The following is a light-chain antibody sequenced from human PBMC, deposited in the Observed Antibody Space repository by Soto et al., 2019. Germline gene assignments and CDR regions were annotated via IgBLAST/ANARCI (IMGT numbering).Light chain of an antibody. Sequence: QSVLTQPPSASGTPGQRVTISCSGSRSNIGSNVVDWYQQLPGTAPKLLIYNNNQRPSGVPDRFSGSKSGTSASLAISGLRSEDEVDYHCATWDDRLYACVFGPGTKLTVL. CDR1: RSNIGSNV. V-gene: IGLV1-44*01. CDR2: NNN. J-gene: IGLJ1*01. CDR3: ATWDDRLYACV.